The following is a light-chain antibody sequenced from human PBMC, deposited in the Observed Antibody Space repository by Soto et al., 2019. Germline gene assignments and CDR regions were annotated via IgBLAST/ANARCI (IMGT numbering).Light chain of an antibody. Sequence: EIVMTQSPGTLSLSQGERATLSCRASQSLTNSYLAWYQQKPGQAPRLLISGASSRATGIPDRFSGSGSGRDFTLTISRLEPEDFAVYYCQQYGSSYTFGQGTKLEIK. J-gene: IGKJ2*01. CDR3: QQYGSSYT. CDR1: QSLTNSY. CDR2: GAS. V-gene: IGKV3-20*01.